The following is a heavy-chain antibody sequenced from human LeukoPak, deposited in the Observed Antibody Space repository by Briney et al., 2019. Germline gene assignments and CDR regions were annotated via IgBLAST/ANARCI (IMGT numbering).Heavy chain of an antibody. J-gene: IGHJ4*02. CDR2: IYDSGST. D-gene: IGHD3-10*01. CDR3: ARGYYYGSGSYYSN. V-gene: IGHV4-59*12. CDR1: GGSISSYY. Sequence: PSETLSLTCTVSGGSISSYYWSWIRQPPGKGLEWIGYIYDSGSTNYNPSLKSRVTISVDTSKNQFSLKLSSVTAADTAVYYCARGYYYGSGSYYSNWGQGTLVTVSS.